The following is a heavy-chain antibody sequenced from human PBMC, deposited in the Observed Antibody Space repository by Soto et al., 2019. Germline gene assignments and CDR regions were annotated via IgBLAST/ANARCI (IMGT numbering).Heavy chain of an antibody. Sequence: ASETLSLTSTVSGGTISSYDWSWIRQPPGKGLEWIGYIYYSGSTNYNPSLKSRVTISVDTSKNQFSLKLSSVTAADTAVYYCAISNCGGGSGYFSFDDWGQGTRDPVSS. J-gene: IGHJ4*02. D-gene: IGHD2-15*01. CDR2: IYYSGST. V-gene: IGHV4-59*08. CDR3: AISNCGGGSGYFSFDD. CDR1: GGTISSYD.